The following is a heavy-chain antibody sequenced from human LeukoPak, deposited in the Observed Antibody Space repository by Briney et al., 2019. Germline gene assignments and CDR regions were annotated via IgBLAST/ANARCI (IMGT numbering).Heavy chain of an antibody. CDR3: ARPLAGAFDI. CDR1: GGSFSGYY. CDR2: INHSGST. Sequence: SETLSLTCAVYGGSFSGYYWSWIRQPPGKGLEWIGEINHSGSTNYNPSPKSRVTTSVDSSKNQFSLKLSSVTAADTAVYYCARPLAGAFDIWGQGTMVTVSS. D-gene: IGHD6-19*01. V-gene: IGHV4-34*01. J-gene: IGHJ3*02.